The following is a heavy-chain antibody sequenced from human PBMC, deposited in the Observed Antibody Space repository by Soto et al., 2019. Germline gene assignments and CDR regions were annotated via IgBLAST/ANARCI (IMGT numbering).Heavy chain of an antibody. CDR1: GFTFNTYW. J-gene: IGHJ6*01. Sequence: EVQLVESGGGLVQPGGSLRLSCAASGFTFNTYWMHWVRQAPGKGLEWVSRINGDGSDTFYADSVKGRYTISRDNAKNTLYLQMDSLRGEDTAVYYCARGIPGVYAIDVWGQGTTVTVSS. D-gene: IGHD2-2*01. V-gene: IGHV3-74*02. CDR2: INGDGSDT. CDR3: ARGIPGVYAIDV.